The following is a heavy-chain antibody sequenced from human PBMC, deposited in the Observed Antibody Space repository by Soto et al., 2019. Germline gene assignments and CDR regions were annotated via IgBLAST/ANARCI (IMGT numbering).Heavy chain of an antibody. CDR2: IYYSGST. CDR3: ARESGYGNYYYYGMDV. CDR1: GGSVSSGSYY. J-gene: IGHJ6*02. Sequence: SETLSLTCTVSGGSVSSGSYYWSWIRQPPGKGLEWIGYIYYSGSTNYNPSLKSRVTISVDTSKNQFSLKLSSVTAADTAVYYCARESGYGNYYYYGMDVWGQGTTVTVSS. D-gene: IGHD5-12*01. V-gene: IGHV4-61*01.